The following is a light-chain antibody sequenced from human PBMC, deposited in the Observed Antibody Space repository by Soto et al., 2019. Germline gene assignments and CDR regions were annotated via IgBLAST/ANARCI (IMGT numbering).Light chain of an antibody. Sequence: QSALTQPASVSGSPGQSITISCTVTSSDVGGYNFVSWYQQHPGKAPKVMIYNVSNRPSGVSNRFSGSKSGNTASLTISGLQAEDEADYYCSSYTSISTVVFGGGTKLTVL. J-gene: IGLJ3*02. CDR3: SSYTSISTVV. CDR2: NVS. V-gene: IGLV2-14*01. CDR1: SSDVGGYNF.